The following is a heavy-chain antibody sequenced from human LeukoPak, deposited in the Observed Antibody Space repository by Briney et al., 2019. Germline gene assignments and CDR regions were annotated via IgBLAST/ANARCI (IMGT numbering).Heavy chain of an antibody. CDR2: INTDGSST. J-gene: IGHJ4*02. Sequence: GGSLRLSCAASGITFSSYWMHWVRQAPGKGLVWVSRINTDGSSTTYADSVKGRFTISRDNAKNTLYLEMNSLRAEDTAVYYCARDRYCTTTRCSDYWGQGTLVTVSS. CDR3: ARDRYCTTTRCSDY. D-gene: IGHD2-2*01. CDR1: GITFSSYW. V-gene: IGHV3-74*03.